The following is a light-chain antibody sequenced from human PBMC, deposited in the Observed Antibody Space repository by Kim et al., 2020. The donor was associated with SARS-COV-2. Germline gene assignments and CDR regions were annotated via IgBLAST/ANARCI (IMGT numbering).Light chain of an antibody. Sequence: ASVGHRVTITCQASQGIGNHLNWDQQKPGRAPNLLIYDASSLQTGVPSRFSGSGSGTDFTFTISSLQPEDFASYYCQQYHYLPITFGQGTRLEIK. J-gene: IGKJ5*01. CDR3: QQYHYLPIT. V-gene: IGKV1-33*01. CDR1: QGIGNH. CDR2: DAS.